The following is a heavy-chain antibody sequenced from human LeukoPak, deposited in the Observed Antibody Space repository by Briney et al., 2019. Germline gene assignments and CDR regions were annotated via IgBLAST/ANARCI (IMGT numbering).Heavy chain of an antibody. CDR3: AKDPDRRGAAGTGVDY. CDR2: ISGDGGST. Sequence: GGSLRLSCATSGFTFDDYAMHWVRQAPGKGLEWVPLISGDGGSTYYADSVKGRFTISRDNSKNSLNLQMNSLRTEDTALYYCAKDPDRRGAAGTGVDYWGQGTLVTVSS. J-gene: IGHJ4*02. V-gene: IGHV3-43*02. D-gene: IGHD6-13*01. CDR1: GFTFDDYA.